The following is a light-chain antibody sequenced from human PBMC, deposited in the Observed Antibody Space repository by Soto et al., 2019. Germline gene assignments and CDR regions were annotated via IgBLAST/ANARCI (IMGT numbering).Light chain of an antibody. J-gene: IGKJ1*01. CDR1: QSISSS. V-gene: IGKV1-39*01. CDR3: QHSYSTLPS. Sequence: DIQMTQSPSSLSASVGDRVTITCRASQSISSSLNWYQQKPGKAPRLRIYGASSLQSGVPSRFSGSGSGTYFTLTISSLQPEDFATYYGQHSYSTLPSFGHGTKVGIK. CDR2: GAS.